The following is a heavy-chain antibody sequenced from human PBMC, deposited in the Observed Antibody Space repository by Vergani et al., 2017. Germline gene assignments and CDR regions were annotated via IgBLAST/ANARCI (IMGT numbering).Heavy chain of an antibody. J-gene: IGHJ4*02. CDR3: ARFRGPDIVGTAFDH. CDR2: INDIGTT. D-gene: IGHD5-12*01. CDR1: GGSFSVYY. V-gene: IGHV4-34*01. Sequence: QVQLQQWGAGLLKPSETLSLTCGVHGGSFSVYYWSWIRQSPGKGLEWIGAINDIGTTNYNQSLKSRVTISVDTSKTQFSLRLKSVTAADTAVYYCARFRGPDIVGTAFDHWAQGTLVTVSS.